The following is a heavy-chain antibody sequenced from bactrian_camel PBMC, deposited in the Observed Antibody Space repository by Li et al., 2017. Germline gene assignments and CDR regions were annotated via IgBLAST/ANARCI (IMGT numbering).Heavy chain of an antibody. V-gene: IGHV3S53*01. J-gene: IGHJ4*01. Sequence: HVQLVESGGGSVQAGGSLRLSCAFDAYTPANVRMAWYRQAPGKEREGVASLASDGSSIYANSLKGRFSISKDNGMNTLYLQMISLKPEETGMYYCAARRPGYSCSWAISYNYNYWGQGTQVTVS. CDR3: AARRPGYSCSWAISYNYNY. CDR1: AYTPANVR. D-gene: IGHD2*01. CDR2: LASDGSS.